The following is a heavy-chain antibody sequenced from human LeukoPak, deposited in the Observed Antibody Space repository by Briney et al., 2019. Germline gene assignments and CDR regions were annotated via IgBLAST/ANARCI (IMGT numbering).Heavy chain of an antibody. CDR2: IYYSGST. D-gene: IGHD2-8*01. CDR1: GGSISSSSYY. CDR3: ARDGILGYCTHGVCYKYYYYMDV. J-gene: IGHJ6*03. V-gene: IGHV4-39*07. Sequence: SETLSLTRTVSGGSISSSSYYWGWIRQPPGKGLEWIGSIYYSGSTYYNPSLKSRVTISVDTSKNQFSLKLSSVTAADTAVYYCARDGILGYCTHGVCYKYYYYMDVWGKGTTVTVSS.